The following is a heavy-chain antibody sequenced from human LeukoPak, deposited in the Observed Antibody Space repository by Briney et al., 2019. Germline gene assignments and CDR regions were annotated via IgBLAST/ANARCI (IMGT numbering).Heavy chain of an antibody. CDR3: ARGECSSTSCYSYYYYYMNV. J-gene: IGHJ6*03. CDR2: ISSSSYI. Sequence: GSLRLSCAASGFTFSSYSMDWVRQAPGKGLEWVSSISSSSYIYYADSVKGRFTISRDNSKNTLYLQMNSLRAEDTAVYYCARGECSSTSCYSYYYYYMNVWGKGTTVTVSS. CDR1: GFTFSSYS. V-gene: IGHV3-21*01. D-gene: IGHD2-2*01.